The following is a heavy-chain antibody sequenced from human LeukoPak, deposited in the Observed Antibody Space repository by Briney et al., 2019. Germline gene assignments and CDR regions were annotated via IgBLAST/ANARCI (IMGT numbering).Heavy chain of an antibody. J-gene: IGHJ4*02. CDR2: IYYSGST. CDR1: GGSISSSSYY. CDR3: ATNDHRSSSYLPDY. D-gene: IGHD6-6*01. V-gene: IGHV4-39*07. Sequence: PSETLSLTCTVSGGSISSSSYYWGWIRQPPGKGLEWIGSIYYSGSTYYNPSLKSRVTISVDTSENQLSLKLSSVTAADTAVYYCATNDHRSSSYLPDYWGQGTLVTVSS.